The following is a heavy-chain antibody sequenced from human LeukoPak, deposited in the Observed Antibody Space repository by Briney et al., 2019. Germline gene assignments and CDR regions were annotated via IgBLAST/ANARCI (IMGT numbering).Heavy chain of an antibody. CDR1: GYTFTGYY. J-gene: IGHJ6*03. Sequence: ASVKVSCKASGYTFTGYYMHWVRQAPGQGLEWMGWINPNSGGTNYAQKFQGRVTMTRDTSISTAYMELSRLRSDDTAVYYCASLGSGSYYKYYMDVWGKGTTVTISS. CDR3: ASLGSGSYYKYYMDV. D-gene: IGHD3-10*01. CDR2: INPNSGGT. V-gene: IGHV1-2*02.